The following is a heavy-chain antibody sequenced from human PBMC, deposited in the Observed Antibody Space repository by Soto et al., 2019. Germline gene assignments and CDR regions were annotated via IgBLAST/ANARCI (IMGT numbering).Heavy chain of an antibody. CDR2: IYYSGST. CDR3: ASHLPYYYDSSGPRNEYFQQ. D-gene: IGHD3-22*01. CDR1: VSSIRSGDYY. J-gene: IGHJ1*01. V-gene: IGHV4-30-4*02. Sequence: SDPLSLTCPVAVSSIRSGDYYWSWLGQPPGQGLEWIGYIYYSGSTYYNPSLKSRVTISVDTSKNQFSLKLSSVTAADTAVYYCASHLPYYYDSSGPRNEYFQQWGQGTLVTVS.